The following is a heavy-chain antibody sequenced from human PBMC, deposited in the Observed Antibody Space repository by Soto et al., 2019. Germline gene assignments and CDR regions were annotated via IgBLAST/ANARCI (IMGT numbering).Heavy chain of an antibody. CDR1: GGSISSSSYY. D-gene: IGHD6-13*01. J-gene: IGHJ3*02. CDR2: IYYSGST. CDR3: ARDLSSSWYAFDI. V-gene: IGHV4-39*07. Sequence: SETLSLTCTVSGGSISSSSYYWGWIRQPPGKGLEWIGSIYYSGSTYYNPSLKSRVTISVDTSKNQFSLKLSSVTAADTAVYYCARDLSSSWYAFDIWGQGTMVTVSS.